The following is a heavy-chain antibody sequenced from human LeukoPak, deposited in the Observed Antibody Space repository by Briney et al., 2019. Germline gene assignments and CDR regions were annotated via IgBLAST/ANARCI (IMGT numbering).Heavy chain of an antibody. D-gene: IGHD3-16*02. J-gene: IGHJ5*02. V-gene: IGHV3-11*01. Sequence: GGSLRLSCAASGFTFSDFYMTWIRQAPGKGLEWVSYSSNGGSTIYYADSVKGRFTISRDNAKNSLYLQMNSLRAEDTAVYYCARDRGWYRLDPWGQGTLVTVSS. CDR3: ARDRGWYRLDP. CDR1: GFTFSDFY. CDR2: SSNGGSTI.